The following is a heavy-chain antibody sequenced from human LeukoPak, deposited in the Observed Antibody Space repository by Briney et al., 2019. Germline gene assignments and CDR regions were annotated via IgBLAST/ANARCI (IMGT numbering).Heavy chain of an antibody. Sequence: GESLKISCKGSGGGFTSYGIGWVCQMPGKGLEWMGIIYPGDSDTRYSTSFQGQVTISADKSISTAYLQWSSLKASDTAMYYCARSHCSGTSCYPRNAFDIWGQGTMVTVSS. V-gene: IGHV5-51*01. CDR3: ARSHCSGTSCYPRNAFDI. CDR1: GGGFTSYG. D-gene: IGHD2-2*01. J-gene: IGHJ3*02. CDR2: IYPGDSDT.